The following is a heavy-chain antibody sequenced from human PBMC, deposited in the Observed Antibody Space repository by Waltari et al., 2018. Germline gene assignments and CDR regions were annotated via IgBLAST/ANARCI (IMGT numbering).Heavy chain of an antibody. V-gene: IGHV1-46*01. CDR3: ARDIPHGHFDY. CDR2: SDPRGGGT. Sequence: QVQLVQSGAEVQNPGASVKISCKASGYTFTTYFLHWVRQAPGQGLEWMGRSDPRGGGTRYAQRFQDRGTISTDTSTSTVYMYLSSLRSDDTALYYCARDIPHGHFDYWGQGTLVTVSS. J-gene: IGHJ4*02. CDR1: GYTFTTYF.